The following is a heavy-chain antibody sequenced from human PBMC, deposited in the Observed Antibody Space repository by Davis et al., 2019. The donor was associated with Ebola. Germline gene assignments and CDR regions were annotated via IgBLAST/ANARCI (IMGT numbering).Heavy chain of an antibody. CDR3: ARDFGWYCSGGSCYSGFDY. CDR1: GFTFSSYV. J-gene: IGHJ4*02. V-gene: IGHV3-30-3*01. D-gene: IGHD2-15*01. Sequence: GESLKISCAASGFTFSSYVMHWVRQAPGKGLEWVAVISYDGSNKYYADSVKGRFTISRDNSKNTLYLQMNSLRAEDTAVYYCARDFGWYCSGGSCYSGFDYWGQGTLVTVSS. CDR2: ISYDGSNK.